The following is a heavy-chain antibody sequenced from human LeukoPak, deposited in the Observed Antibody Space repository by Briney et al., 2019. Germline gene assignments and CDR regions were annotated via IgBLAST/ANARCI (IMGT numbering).Heavy chain of an antibody. CDR2: LYHSRST. V-gene: IGHV4-38-2*01. Sequence: SETLSLTCAVSGYSISSGYYWGWIRQPPGKGLGGIGSLYHSRSTYYNPSLKSRVTISVDTYKNQFSLKLSSVTAADTAVYYCASPYYYDSSGYGDAFDIWGQGTMVTVSS. D-gene: IGHD3-22*01. CDR3: ASPYYYDSSGYGDAFDI. CDR1: GYSISSGYY. J-gene: IGHJ3*02.